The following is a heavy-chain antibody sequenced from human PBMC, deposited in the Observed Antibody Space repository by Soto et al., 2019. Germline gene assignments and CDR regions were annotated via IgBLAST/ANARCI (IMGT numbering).Heavy chain of an antibody. Sequence: GGSLRLSCAASGFTFSNAWMSWVRQAPGKGLEWVGRIKSKTDGGTTDYAAPVKGRFTISRDDSKNTLYLQMNSLKTEDTAVYYCTTAAGDYPLNYFDYWGQGTLVTVSS. CDR2: IKSKTDGGTT. V-gene: IGHV3-15*01. CDR1: GFTFSNAW. D-gene: IGHD4-17*01. J-gene: IGHJ4*02. CDR3: TTAAGDYPLNYFDY.